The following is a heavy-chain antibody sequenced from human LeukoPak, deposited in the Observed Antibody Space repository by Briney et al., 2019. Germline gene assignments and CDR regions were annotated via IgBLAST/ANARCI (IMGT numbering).Heavy chain of an antibody. Sequence: SETLSLTCTVSGYSISSGYYWGWIRQPPGRGLEWIGSINHSGRTFYNPSLKSRVTISVDTSKNQFSLKLSSVTAADTAVYYCASKRWLQPFDYWGQGTLVTVSS. CDR2: INHSGRT. D-gene: IGHD5-24*01. J-gene: IGHJ4*02. CDR1: GYSISSGYY. V-gene: IGHV4-38-2*02. CDR3: ASKRWLQPFDY.